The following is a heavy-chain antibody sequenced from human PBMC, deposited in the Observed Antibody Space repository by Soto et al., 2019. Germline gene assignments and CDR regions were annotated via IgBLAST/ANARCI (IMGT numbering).Heavy chain of an antibody. CDR2: IYYSGST. D-gene: IGHD2-15*01. J-gene: IGHJ4*02. Sequence: SETLSLTCTVSGGSISSGGYYWSWIRQHPGKGLEWIGYIYYSGSTYYNPSLKSRVTISVDTSKNQFSLKLSSVTAADTAVYYCARGPGWSLPFYFGSWGQGTLVTVS. CDR1: GGSISSGGYY. CDR3: ARGPGWSLPFYFGS. V-gene: IGHV4-31*03.